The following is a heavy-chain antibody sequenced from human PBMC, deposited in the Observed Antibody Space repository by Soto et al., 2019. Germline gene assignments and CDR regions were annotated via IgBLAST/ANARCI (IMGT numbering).Heavy chain of an antibody. Sequence: QVQLVESGGGLVKPGGSLRLSCAASGFTFSNYYMSWIRQAPGKGLEWVSYISSSGSTIYYADSVKGRFTISRDNAKNSRDQQMNSLRAEEKTVYYWARETYLGRGIDCCYFDYWGQGTLVTVSS. CDR2: ISSSGSTI. V-gene: IGHV3-11*01. J-gene: IGHJ4*02. D-gene: IGHD3-10*01. CDR1: GFTFSNYY. CDR3: ARETYLGRGIDCCYFDY.